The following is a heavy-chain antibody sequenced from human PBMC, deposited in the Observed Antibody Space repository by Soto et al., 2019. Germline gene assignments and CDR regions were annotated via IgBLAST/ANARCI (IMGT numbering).Heavy chain of an antibody. V-gene: IGHV1-18*01. CDR1: GYSFTAYG. Sequence: QVQVVQSGDEVKETGASVRVSCKTSGYSFTAYGISWVRQAPGQGLEWMGWISCYNGKTKYAQKVQGRVTMTTDTSTSTAYMEVRSLRSDATAIDYCARDAPPPELRFLEWHNYDYNGMDVWGQGTTVTVSS. D-gene: IGHD3-3*01. CDR3: ARDAPPPELRFLEWHNYDYNGMDV. CDR2: ISCYNGKT. J-gene: IGHJ6*02.